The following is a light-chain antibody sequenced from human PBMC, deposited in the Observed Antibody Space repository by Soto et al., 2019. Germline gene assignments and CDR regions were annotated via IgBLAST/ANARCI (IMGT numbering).Light chain of an antibody. Sequence: DIVVTQSPDSLAVSLGERATINCKSSQSVLYTSNNKNYLAWYQQKPGQPPKLIIYWASTRESGVPDRFSGRESATDLTLTISNMQPEDVAVYYCEQHFSPPYTFGHVTKMKIK. CDR1: QSVLYTSNNKNY. CDR3: EQHFSPPYT. V-gene: IGKV4-1*01. J-gene: IGKJ2*01. CDR2: WAS.